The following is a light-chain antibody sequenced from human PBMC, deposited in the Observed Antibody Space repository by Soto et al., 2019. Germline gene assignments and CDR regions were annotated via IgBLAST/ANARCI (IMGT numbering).Light chain of an antibody. J-gene: IGKJ1*01. CDR2: LAS. Sequence: EIVLTQSPATLSSFPGDRVTLSCRASQAVNTSLAWYQHKPGQAPRLLIYLASNRAAGIPARFSGSGSETDFTLTISGLEPEDFAVYYCHQHQNWPRTFGQGTKVDIK. V-gene: IGKV3-11*01. CDR3: HQHQNWPRT. CDR1: QAVNTS.